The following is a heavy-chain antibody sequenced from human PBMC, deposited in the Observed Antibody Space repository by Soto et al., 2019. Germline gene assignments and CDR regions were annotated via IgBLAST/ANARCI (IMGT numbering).Heavy chain of an antibody. CDR2: IYYSGST. J-gene: IGHJ6*02. V-gene: IGHV4-59*01. CDR1: GGSISSYY. Sequence: QVQLQESGPGLVKPSETLSLTCTVSGGSISSYYWSLIRQPPGKGLEWIGYIYYSGSTNYNPSLKSRVTILVDTSKNQFSLKLSSVTAADTAVYYCARDPSRYYGMDVWGQGTTVTVSS. CDR3: ARDPSRYYGMDV.